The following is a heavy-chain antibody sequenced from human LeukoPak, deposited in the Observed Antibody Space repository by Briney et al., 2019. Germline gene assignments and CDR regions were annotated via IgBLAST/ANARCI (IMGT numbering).Heavy chain of an antibody. CDR2: IIPIFGTA. D-gene: IGHD6-13*01. V-gene: IGHV1-69*13. CDR1: GGTFSSYA. J-gene: IGHJ4*02. Sequence: GASVKVSCKASGGTFSSYAISCVRQAPGQGLEWMGGIIPIFGTANYAQKFQGRVTITADESTSTAYMELSSLRSEDTAVYYCARAQRVAAAGVFDYWGQGTLVTVSS. CDR3: ARAQRVAAAGVFDY.